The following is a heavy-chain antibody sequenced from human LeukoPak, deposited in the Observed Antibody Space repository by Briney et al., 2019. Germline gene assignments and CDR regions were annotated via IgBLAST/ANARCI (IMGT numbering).Heavy chain of an antibody. D-gene: IGHD4-23*01. CDR3: ATDPRPNSGNFWVYEY. J-gene: IGHJ4*02. CDR2: INQDGSEN. Sequence: GGSLRLSCVASGFTFSRYWMSWVRQAPGEGLEWVANINQDGSENYYVDSVKGRITISRGNSKYSLYLQMSSLRAEDTAVYYCATDPRPNSGNFWVYEYWSQGTPITVSS. CDR1: GFTFSRYW. V-gene: IGHV3-7*01.